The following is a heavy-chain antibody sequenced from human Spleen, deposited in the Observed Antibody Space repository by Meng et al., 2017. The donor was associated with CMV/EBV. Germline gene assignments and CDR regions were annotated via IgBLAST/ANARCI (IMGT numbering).Heavy chain of an antibody. CDR2: IIPVLGTT. V-gene: IGHV1-69*08. D-gene: IGHD3-10*01. CDR1: GGTFNIYS. J-gene: IGHJ5*02. Sequence: SVKVSCKASGGTFNIYSICWVRQAPGQGLDWMGRIIPVLGTTNYAQKFQDRLTIAADKSTDTVYMELGGLRSEDTAVYYCATDINGAGSDPWGQGTLVTVSS. CDR3: ATDINGAGSDP.